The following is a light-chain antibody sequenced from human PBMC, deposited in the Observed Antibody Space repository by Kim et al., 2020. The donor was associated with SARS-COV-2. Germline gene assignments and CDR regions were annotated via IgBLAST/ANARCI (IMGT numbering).Light chain of an antibody. CDR1: QSINSN. Sequence: SPGESATLSCRASQSINSNVAWYQQTPGQAPRLLLYGASTRATGIPARFSGSGSGTEFTLTISSLQSEDFEVFYCQQYQSWPPTFGQGTKLEI. V-gene: IGKV3-15*01. CDR3: QQYQSWPPT. CDR2: GAS. J-gene: IGKJ2*01.